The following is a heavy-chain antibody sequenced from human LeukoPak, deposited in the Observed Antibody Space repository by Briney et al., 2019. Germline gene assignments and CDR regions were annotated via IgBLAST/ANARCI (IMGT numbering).Heavy chain of an antibody. Sequence: GGSLRLSCAASGFTFSSYWMHWVRQAPGKGLVWVSRINSDGSSTSYADSVKGRFTISRDNSKSTVYLQMNSLRAEDTAVYYCARQVGASWFDPWGQGTLVTVSS. D-gene: IGHD1-26*01. J-gene: IGHJ5*02. V-gene: IGHV3-74*01. CDR3: ARQVGASWFDP. CDR2: INSDGSST. CDR1: GFTFSSYW.